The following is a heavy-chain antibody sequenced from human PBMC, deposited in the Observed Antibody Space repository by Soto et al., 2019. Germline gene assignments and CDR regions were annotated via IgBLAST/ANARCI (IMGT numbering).Heavy chain of an antibody. CDR1: GFTFSSYW. V-gene: IGHV3-74*01. CDR3: AREYSSGWYLFDY. J-gene: IGHJ4*02. Sequence: GGSLRLSCAASGFTFSSYWMHWVRQAPGKGLVWVSRINSDGSSTSYADSVKGRFTISRDNAKNTLYLQMNSLSAEDTAVYYCAREYSSGWYLFDYWGQGTLVTVSS. D-gene: IGHD6-19*01. CDR2: INSDGSST.